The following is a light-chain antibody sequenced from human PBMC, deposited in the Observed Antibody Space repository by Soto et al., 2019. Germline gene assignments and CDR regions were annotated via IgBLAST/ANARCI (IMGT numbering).Light chain of an antibody. V-gene: IGLV1-44*01. J-gene: IGLJ3*02. CDR3: AAWDDSLNGQV. Sequence: QSVLTQPPSASGTPGQRVTISCSGSSSNIGSNTVNWYQQLPGTAPKLLIYSNNQRPSAVPDRFSGSKSGTSASLAISGLQSEDEADYYCAAWDDSLNGQVFGGGTKVTVL. CDR2: SNN. CDR1: SSNIGSNT.